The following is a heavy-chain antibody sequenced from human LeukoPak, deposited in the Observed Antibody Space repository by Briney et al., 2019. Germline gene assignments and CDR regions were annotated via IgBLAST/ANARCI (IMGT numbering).Heavy chain of an antibody. D-gene: IGHD5-18*01. J-gene: IGHJ4*02. CDR2: ISSSSSYI. Sequence: SGGSLRLSCAASGFTFSSYSMNWVRQAPGKGLEWVSAISSSSSYIYYADSVKGRFTISRDNVRNSLYLQMNSLRAEDTAMYYCAREGATAAPYWGQGTLVTVSS. CDR1: GFTFSSYS. CDR3: AREGATAAPY. V-gene: IGHV3-21*01.